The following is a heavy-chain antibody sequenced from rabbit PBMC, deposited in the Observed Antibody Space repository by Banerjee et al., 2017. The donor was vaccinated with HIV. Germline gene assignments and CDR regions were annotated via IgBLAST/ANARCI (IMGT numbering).Heavy chain of an antibody. Sequence: QEQLVESGGGLVQPEGSLTLTCKASGFTISSSYYMCWVRQAPGKGLELIACIYTGSSGITYYASWAKGRFTITRSTSLNTVDLKMTSLTAADTATYFCTTELTGNVNFWGPGTLVTV. D-gene: IGHD7-1*01. CDR2: IYTGSSGIT. CDR3: TTELTGNVNF. J-gene: IGHJ3*01. CDR1: GFTISSSYY. V-gene: IGHV1S43*01.